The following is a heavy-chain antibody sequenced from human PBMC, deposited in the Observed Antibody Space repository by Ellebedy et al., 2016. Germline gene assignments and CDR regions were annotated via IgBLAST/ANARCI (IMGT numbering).Heavy chain of an antibody. J-gene: IGHJ4*02. D-gene: IGHD5-18*01. CDR2: ISYDGSNK. V-gene: IGHV3-30-3*01. Sequence: GGSLRLXCAASGFTFNNYAMHWVRQAPGKGLEWVAVISYDGSNKYYADFVKGRFTISRDNTKNTLYLQMSSLRADDTAVYYCARDLEAHTAMVTLYYWGQGTLVTVSS. CDR3: ARDLEAHTAMVTLYY. CDR1: GFTFNNYA.